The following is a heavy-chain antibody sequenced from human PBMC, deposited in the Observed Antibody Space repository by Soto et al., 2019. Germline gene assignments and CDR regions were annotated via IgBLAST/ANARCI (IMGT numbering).Heavy chain of an antibody. J-gene: IGHJ4*02. CDR1: GFPFSKSW. D-gene: IGHD2-15*01. Sequence: EVQLVESGGGLVKPGRSLRLSCAASGFPFSKSWMSWVRQVPGKGLEWVGRIKSKAHGGTKDYAATVKGRSTISSDDSRSKLSMHMNSLKTEDTAVYYCTNVLGYCSCGHCFTFAYWGQGAVVTVSS. CDR2: IKSKAHGGTK. V-gene: IGHV3-15*01. CDR3: TNVLGYCSCGHCFTFAY.